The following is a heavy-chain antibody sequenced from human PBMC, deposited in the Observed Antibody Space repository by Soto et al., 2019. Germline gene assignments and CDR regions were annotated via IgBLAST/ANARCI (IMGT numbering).Heavy chain of an antibody. V-gene: IGHV1-69*01. CDR2: IIPIFGTT. CDR3: ATDPHCGGAPGCRPMDV. CDR1: GVTFSSFP. Sequence: QAQLVQSGAEVKKPGSSVKVSCKASGVTFSSFPIAWVRQAPGQGLEWVGGIIPIFGTTKYAQNFRDRVTISADESTSTAYMELRNLRSDDRAVYYCATDPHCGGAPGCRPMDVWGQGTAVTVSS. D-gene: IGHD2-21*01. J-gene: IGHJ6*02.